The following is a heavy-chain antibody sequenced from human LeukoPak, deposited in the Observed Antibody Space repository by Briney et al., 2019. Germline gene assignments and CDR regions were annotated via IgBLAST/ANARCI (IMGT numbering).Heavy chain of an antibody. J-gene: IGHJ4*02. CDR3: ARVSGSYRWYFDY. CDR2: IYTSGST. V-gene: IGHV4-61*02. CDR1: GGSISSGSYY. Sequence: TSETPSLTCTVSGGSISSGSYYWSWIRQPAGKGLEWIGRIYTSGSTNYNPSLKSRVTISVDTSKNQFSLKLSSVTAADTAVYYCARVSGSYRWYFDYWGQGTLVTVSS. D-gene: IGHD1-26*01.